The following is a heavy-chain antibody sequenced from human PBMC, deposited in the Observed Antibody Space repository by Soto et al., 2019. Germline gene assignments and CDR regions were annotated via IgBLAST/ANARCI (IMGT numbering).Heavy chain of an antibody. D-gene: IGHD5-12*01. V-gene: IGHV4-39*01. Sequence: PSETLSLTCTVSGGSISSSSYYWGWIRQPPGKGLEWIGIIYYSESTYFNPSLKSRVTISVDTSKNQFSLRLSSVTAADTAVYYCARTSGTPDYFMTLVFDYWGQGTLVTVSS. J-gene: IGHJ4*02. CDR2: IYYSEST. CDR1: GGSISSSSYY. CDR3: ARTSGTPDYFMTLVFDY.